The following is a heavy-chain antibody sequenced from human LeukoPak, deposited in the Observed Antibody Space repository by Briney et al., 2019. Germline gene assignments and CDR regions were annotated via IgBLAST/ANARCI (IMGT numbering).Heavy chain of an antibody. CDR2: IIPSGHTT. CDR1: GFTFSSHG. D-gene: IGHD5-24*01. V-gene: IGHV3-23*01. CDR3: AKDDRWLQFCC. Sequence: GGSLRLSCAASGFTFSSHGMNWVRQAPGKGLEWVSGIIPSGHTTYYADSVRGRFTISRDNSRNTLYLQMSSLRAEDTAVYYCAKDDRWLQFCCWGQGTLVTVSA. J-gene: IGHJ4*02.